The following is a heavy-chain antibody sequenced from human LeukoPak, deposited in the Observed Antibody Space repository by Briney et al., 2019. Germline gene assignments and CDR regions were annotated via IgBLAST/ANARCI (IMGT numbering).Heavy chain of an antibody. CDR1: GGSISFSTYY. V-gene: IGHV4-39*06. D-gene: IGHD5-18*01. Sequence: PSETPSLTCTVSGGSISFSTYYWGWIRQPPGKGLDWIGSIYYSGNTYYNPSLKSRVTILVDTSKNQFPLKLSSVTAADTAVYYCARRQLWLRLPFDYWGQGTLVTVSS. CDR2: IYYSGNT. CDR3: ARRQLWLRLPFDY. J-gene: IGHJ4*02.